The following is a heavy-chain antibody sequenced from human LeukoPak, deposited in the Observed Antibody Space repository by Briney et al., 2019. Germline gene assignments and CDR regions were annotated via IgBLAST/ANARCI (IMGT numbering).Heavy chain of an antibody. V-gene: IGHV3-48*03. J-gene: IGHJ4*02. D-gene: IGHD6-13*01. CDR2: ISDHGKSR. CDR3: ARARIAAPLLDY. CDR1: GFNVSSNQ. Sequence: GGSLRLSCAGTGFNVSSNQMNWVRQTPGKGLEWVSYISDHGKSRNYVDSVKGRFAISRDNAKNSLYLQMNSLRVEDTAVYFCARARIAAPLLDYWGQGSLVTVSS.